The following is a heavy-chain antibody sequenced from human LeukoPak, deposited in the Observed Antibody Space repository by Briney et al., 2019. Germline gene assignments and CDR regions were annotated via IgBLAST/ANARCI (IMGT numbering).Heavy chain of an antibody. Sequence: GESLKISCKGSGYSFTSYWIGWVRQMPGKGLEWMGIIYPGDSDTRYSPSFQGQVTISADKSISTAYLQWSSLKASDTAMYYCARHGQKKVAGFTVTKEVLAYWFGPWGQGTLVTVSS. CDR3: ARHGQKKVAGFTVTKEVLAYWFGP. D-gene: IGHD4-17*01. V-gene: IGHV5-51*01. CDR2: IYPGDSDT. J-gene: IGHJ5*02. CDR1: GYSFTSYW.